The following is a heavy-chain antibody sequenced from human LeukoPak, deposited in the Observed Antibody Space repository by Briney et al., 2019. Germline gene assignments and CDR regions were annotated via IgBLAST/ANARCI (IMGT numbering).Heavy chain of an antibody. CDR3: ATGTTGSTPDAFDI. V-gene: IGHV5-51*04. CDR2: IYPCYADT. CDR1: GYSFTSYW. J-gene: IGHJ3*02. Sequence: GESLKISCKGSGYSFTSYWIGWGRQMPWKGLEGWGIIYPCYADTRYSPSFQGQVTSSPNKPISPASLQWSSLKASDTAMYYCATGTTGSTPDAFDIWGQGTMVTVSS. D-gene: IGHD1-1*01.